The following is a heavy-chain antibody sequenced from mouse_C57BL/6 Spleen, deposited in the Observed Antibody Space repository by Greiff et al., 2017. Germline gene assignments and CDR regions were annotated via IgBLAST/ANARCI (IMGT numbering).Heavy chain of an antibody. Sequence: EVHLVESGGGLVKPGGSLKLSCAASGFTFSSYTMSWVRQTPEKSLEWVATISGGGGNTYYPDSVKGRFTISRDNAKNTRYLQMGSLRSEDTALYYCARHGADYFDDWGQGTTLTVSS. J-gene: IGHJ2*01. V-gene: IGHV5-9*01. CDR3: ARHGADYFDD. CDR1: GFTFSSYT. D-gene: IGHD3-3*01. CDR2: ISGGGGNT.